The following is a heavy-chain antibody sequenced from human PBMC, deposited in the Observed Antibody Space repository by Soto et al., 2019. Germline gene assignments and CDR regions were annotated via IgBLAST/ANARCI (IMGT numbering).Heavy chain of an antibody. CDR1: GYSIVTGYY. CDR3: ARSSYYDTSGYLNWFDP. CDR2: IYHSGST. V-gene: IGHV4-38-2*01. D-gene: IGHD3-22*01. Sequence: SETLSLTCAVSGYSIVTGYYWGVMRQPPGKGLEWIGSIYHSGSTYYNPSLKSRVTISVDTSKNQFSLNLSSVTAADTAVYYCARSSYYDTSGYLNWFDPWGQGTLVTVSS. J-gene: IGHJ5*02.